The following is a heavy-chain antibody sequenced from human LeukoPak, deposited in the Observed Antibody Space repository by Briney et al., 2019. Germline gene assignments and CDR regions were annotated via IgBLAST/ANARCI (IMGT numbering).Heavy chain of an antibody. D-gene: IGHD6-13*01. CDR3: ARTATGDFIAAAGTGYYYGMDV. J-gene: IGHJ6*02. Sequence: SVKVSCKASGGTFSSYAISWVRQAPGQGLEWMGRIIPILGIANYAQKFQGRVTITADKSTSTAYMELSSLRSEDTAVYYCARTATGDFIAAAGTGYYYGMDVWGQGTTVTVSS. V-gene: IGHV1-69*04. CDR2: IIPILGIA. CDR1: GGTFSSYA.